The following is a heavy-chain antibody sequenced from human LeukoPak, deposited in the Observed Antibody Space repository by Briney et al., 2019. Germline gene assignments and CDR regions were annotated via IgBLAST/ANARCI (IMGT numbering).Heavy chain of an antibody. V-gene: IGHV3-7*01. Sequence: GGSLRLSCAASGFTFSSYWMSWVRQAPGKGLEWVANIKQDGSEKYYVDSVKGRFTISRDNSKNTLYLQMNSLRAEDTAVYYCAKGGYSGYEWGSYFDYWGQGTLVTVSS. D-gene: IGHD5-12*01. J-gene: IGHJ4*02. CDR3: AKGGYSGYEWGSYFDY. CDR1: GFTFSSYW. CDR2: IKQDGSEK.